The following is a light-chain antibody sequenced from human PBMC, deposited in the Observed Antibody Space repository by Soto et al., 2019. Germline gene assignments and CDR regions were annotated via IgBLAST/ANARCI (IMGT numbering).Light chain of an antibody. J-gene: IGLJ3*02. V-gene: IGLV2-8*01. CDR2: EVN. CDR3: SSSAGSNNLV. Sequence: QAVVTQPPSASGSPGQSVTISCTGTSSDVGGYDYVSWYHHHPGKAPKLMIYEVNKRPSGVPDRFSGSKSGNTASLTVSGLQAEDEADYYCSSSAGSNNLVFGGGTKVTVL. CDR1: SSDVGGYDY.